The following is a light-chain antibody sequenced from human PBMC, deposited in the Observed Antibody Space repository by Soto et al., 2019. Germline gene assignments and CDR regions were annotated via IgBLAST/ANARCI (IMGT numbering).Light chain of an antibody. J-gene: IGKJ1*01. CDR1: QSIRNE. V-gene: IGKV1-6*01. CDR2: AAS. CDR3: LQDYSYPWT. Sequence: AIQMPQAPSSLSASLGARVTLTCRASQSIRNELGWYQQKPGKAPKFLIYAASSLQSGVPSRFSGSGSGTDFTLTISSLQPEDFATYYCLQDYSYPWTFGQGTKVDIK.